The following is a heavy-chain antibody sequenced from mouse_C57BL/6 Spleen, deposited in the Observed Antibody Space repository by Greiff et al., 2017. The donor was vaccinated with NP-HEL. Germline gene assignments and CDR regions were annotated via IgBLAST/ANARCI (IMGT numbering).Heavy chain of an antibody. CDR2: IRLKSDNYAT. CDR1: GFTFSNYW. CDR3: TGYYYGIDY. D-gene: IGHD1-1*01. V-gene: IGHV6-3*01. J-gene: IGHJ2*01. Sequence: EVKVEESGGGLVQPGGSMKLSCVASGFTFSNYWMNWVRQSPEKGLEWVAQIRLKSDNYATHYAESVKGRFTISRDDSKSSVYLQMNNLRAEDTGIYYCTGYYYGIDYWGQGTTLTVSS.